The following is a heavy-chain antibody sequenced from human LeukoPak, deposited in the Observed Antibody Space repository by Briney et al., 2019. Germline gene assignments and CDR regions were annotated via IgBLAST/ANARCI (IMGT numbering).Heavy chain of an antibody. CDR3: ARGGGQGGSSWYYFDY. J-gene: IGHJ4*02. D-gene: IGHD6-13*01. CDR1: GYTFTIYY. CDR2: INPSGGST. Sequence: ASVKVSCKASGYTFTIYYMHWVRQAPGQGLEGMGIINPSGGSTSYAQKFQGRVTMTRDTSTTTVYMELSSLRSEDTAVYYCARGGGQGGSSWYYFDYWGQGTLVTVSS. V-gene: IGHV1-46*01.